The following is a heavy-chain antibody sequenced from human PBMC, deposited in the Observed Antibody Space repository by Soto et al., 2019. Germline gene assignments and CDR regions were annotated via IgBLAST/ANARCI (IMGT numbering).Heavy chain of an antibody. CDR3: ARDFGYCSTTSCGHYYYMDV. CDR2: IYHSGNT. CDR1: GGSISTYY. D-gene: IGHD2-2*01. Sequence: QVQLQESGPGLVKPSETLSLTCTVSGGSISTYYWNWIRQPPGKEVEWIGYIYHSGNTNYNPSLKSRVNISIHTSKNPYSLRLSSVTAADTDVYYWARDFGYCSTTSCGHYYYMDVWGKGTTVTVSS. V-gene: IGHV4-59*01. J-gene: IGHJ6*03.